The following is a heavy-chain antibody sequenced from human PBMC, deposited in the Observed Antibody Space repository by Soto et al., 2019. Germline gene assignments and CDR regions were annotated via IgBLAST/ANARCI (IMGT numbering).Heavy chain of an antibody. CDR2: INSDGSST. CDR3: ARSEVVLGNWFDP. J-gene: IGHJ5*02. V-gene: IGHV3-74*01. Sequence: EVQLVESGGGLVQPGGSLRLSCAASGFTFSSYWMHWVRQAPGKGLVWVSRINSDGSSTSYADSVKGRFTISRDNAKNTLYLQMNSLRAEDTGVYYCARSEVVLGNWFDPWGQGTLVTVSS. CDR1: GFTFSSYW. D-gene: IGHD2-15*01.